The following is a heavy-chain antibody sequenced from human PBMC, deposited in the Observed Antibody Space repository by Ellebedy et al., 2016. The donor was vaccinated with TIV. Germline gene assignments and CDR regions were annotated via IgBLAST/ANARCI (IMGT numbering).Heavy chain of an antibody. J-gene: IGHJ4*02. CDR2: ISSSSSHI. CDR1: GFTFSSYS. Sequence: GGSLRLSXAASGFTFSSYSMNWVRQAPGKGLEWVSSISSSSSHIYYADSVKGRFTISRDNAKNSLYLQMNSLRAEDTAVYYCAPDPEFLGDWGQGTLVTVSS. V-gene: IGHV3-21*01. D-gene: IGHD3-3*01. CDR3: APDPEFLGD.